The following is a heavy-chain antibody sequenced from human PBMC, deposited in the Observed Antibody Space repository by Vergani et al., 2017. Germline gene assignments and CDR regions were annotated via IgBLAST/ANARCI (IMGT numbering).Heavy chain of an antibody. J-gene: IGHJ6*03. V-gene: IGHV4-34*01. D-gene: IGHD6-19*01. CDR3: AKLPVAGMGRYYYNYYMDV. CDR1: GGSFSGYY. Sequence: QVQLQQWGAGLLKPSETLSLTCAVYGGSFSGYYWSWIRQPPGKGLEWIGEINHSGSTNYNPSLKSRVTISVDTSKNQFSLKLSSVTAADTAVYYCAKLPVAGMGRYYYNYYMDVWGKGTTVTVSS. CDR2: INHSGST.